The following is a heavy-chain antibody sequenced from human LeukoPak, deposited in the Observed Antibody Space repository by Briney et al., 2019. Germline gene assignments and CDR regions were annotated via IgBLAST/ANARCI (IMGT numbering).Heavy chain of an antibody. CDR1: GYTFTGYY. Sequence: ASVKVSCKASGYTFTGYYMHWVRQAPGQGLEWMGWINPHTGGTNYAQKFQGRVTMTRDTSISTAYMELSRLRSDDTAVYYCARGHTHTYYYDSSGYSDLDYWGQGTLVTVSS. CDR2: INPHTGGT. J-gene: IGHJ4*02. CDR3: ARGHTHTYYYDSSGYSDLDY. V-gene: IGHV1-2*02. D-gene: IGHD3-22*01.